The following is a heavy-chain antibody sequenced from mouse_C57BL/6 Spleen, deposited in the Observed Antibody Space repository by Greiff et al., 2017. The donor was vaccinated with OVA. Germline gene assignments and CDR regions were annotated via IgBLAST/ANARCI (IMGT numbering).Heavy chain of an antibody. J-gene: IGHJ3*01. Sequence: QVQLQQSGAELMKPGASVKLSCKATGYTFTGYWIEWVKQRPGHGLEWIGEILPGSGSTNYNAKFKGKATFTADTSSNTAYMQLSSLTTEDSAIYYCARWAAQAGFAYWGQGTLVTVSA. CDR1: GYTFTGYW. V-gene: IGHV1-9*01. CDR2: ILPGSGST. D-gene: IGHD3-2*02. CDR3: ARWAAQAGFAY.